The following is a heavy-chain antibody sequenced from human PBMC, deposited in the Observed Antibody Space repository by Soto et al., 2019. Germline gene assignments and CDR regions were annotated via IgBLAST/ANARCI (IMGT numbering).Heavy chain of an antibody. J-gene: IGHJ4*02. Sequence: GGSLRLSCSASGFTFNRWWMHWVRQAPGKGLVWVSRINTDGSNTGYADSVKGRFTISRDNAKNTLYLQMNSLRAEDTAVYFCACDSSGWIPDAYWGQGTLVTVSS. CDR1: GFTFNRWW. CDR2: INTDGSNT. V-gene: IGHV3-74*01. D-gene: IGHD3-22*01. CDR3: ACDSSGWIPDAY.